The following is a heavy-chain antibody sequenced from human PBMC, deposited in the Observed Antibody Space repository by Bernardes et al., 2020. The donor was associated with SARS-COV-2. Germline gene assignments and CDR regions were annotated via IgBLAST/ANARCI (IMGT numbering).Heavy chain of an antibody. J-gene: IGHJ5*02. V-gene: IGHV3-30*18. Sequence: GGSLRLSCAASGFTFSSYGMHWVRQAPGKGLEWVAVISYDGSNKYYADSVKGRFTISRDNSKNTLYLQMNSLRAEDTAVYYCAKEPYYYDPTRFDPWGQGTLVTVSS. CDR3: AKEPYYYDPTRFDP. CDR1: GFTFSSYG. CDR2: ISYDGSNK. D-gene: IGHD3-22*01.